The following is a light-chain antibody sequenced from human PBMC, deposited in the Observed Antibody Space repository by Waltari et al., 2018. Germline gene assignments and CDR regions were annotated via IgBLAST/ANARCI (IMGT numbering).Light chain of an antibody. CDR3: QQCYSTPYT. J-gene: IGKJ2*01. CDR2: WAS. V-gene: IGKV4-1*01. CDR1: QSVLHSSNNKNY. Sequence: DIVMTQSPDSLAVSLGERATINCKSSQSVLHSSNNKNYLAWYQQKPGQPPKLLIYWASTRESGVPDRFSGSGSGTDFTLTISSLQAADVAVYYCQQCYSTPYTFGQGTKLEIK.